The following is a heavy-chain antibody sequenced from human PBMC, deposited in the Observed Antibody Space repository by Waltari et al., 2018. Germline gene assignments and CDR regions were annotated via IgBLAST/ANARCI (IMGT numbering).Heavy chain of an antibody. CDR3: ARRGGHGSYYASYYYYYMDV. CDR2: IYYSGST. CDR1: GGSISSYY. Sequence: QVQLQESGPGLVKPSETLSLTCTVSGGSISSYYWTWIRQPPGKGLEWIGYIYYSGSTNCNPSLKSRVTISVDTSKNQFSLKLSSVTAADTAVYYCARRGGHGSYYASYYYYYMDVWGKGTTVTVSS. V-gene: IGHV4-59*01. J-gene: IGHJ6*03. D-gene: IGHD1-26*01.